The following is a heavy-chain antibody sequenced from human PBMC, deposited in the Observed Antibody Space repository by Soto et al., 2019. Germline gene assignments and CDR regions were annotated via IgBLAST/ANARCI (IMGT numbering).Heavy chain of an antibody. CDR3: ARGYGGYLNWYFFP. CDR1: SGSISSSNW. Sequence: SETLSLTCAVSSGSISSSNWWSWVRQPPGKGLEWIGEIYHSGSTNYNPSLKSRVTISVDKSKNQFSLKLSSVTAADTAVYYCARGYGGYLNWYFFPWGRGILVTVSS. J-gene: IGHJ2*01. CDR2: IYHSGST. V-gene: IGHV4-4*02. D-gene: IGHD6-25*01.